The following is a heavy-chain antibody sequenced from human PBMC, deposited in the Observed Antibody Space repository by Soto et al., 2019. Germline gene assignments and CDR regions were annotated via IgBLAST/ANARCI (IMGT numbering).Heavy chain of an antibody. CDR2: IYYSGST. Sequence: SETLSHTCTVSGGSISSGDYYWSWIRKPPGKGLEWIGYIYYSGSTYYNPSLKSRVTISVDTSKNQFSLKLSSVTAADTAVYYCAREHYYDSSGYSSDYWGQGTLVTVSS. CDR1: GGSISSGDYY. CDR3: AREHYYDSSGYSSDY. V-gene: IGHV4-30-4*01. J-gene: IGHJ4*02. D-gene: IGHD3-22*01.